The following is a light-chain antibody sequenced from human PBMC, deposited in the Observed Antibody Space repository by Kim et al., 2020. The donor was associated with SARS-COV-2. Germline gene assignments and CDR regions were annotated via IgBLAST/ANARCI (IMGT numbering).Light chain of an antibody. Sequence: DIQMTQSPSSLSASVGDRITITCRASQTILTHLSWYQQKPGKPPQLLIYSASSLQGGVPSRFSGSGSGTAFTLTISSLQPEDFAIYYCQQTYNVPITFGQGTRLEIK. CDR2: SAS. J-gene: IGKJ5*01. CDR1: QTILTH. V-gene: IGKV1-39*01. CDR3: QQTYNVPIT.